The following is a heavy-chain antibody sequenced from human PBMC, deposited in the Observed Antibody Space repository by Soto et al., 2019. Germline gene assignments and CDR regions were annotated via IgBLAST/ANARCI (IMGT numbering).Heavy chain of an antibody. CDR3: ARRWGSAAAY. CDR1: GGSISSYY. V-gene: IGHV4-59*08. Sequence: PSETLSLTCTVSGGSISSYYWSWIRQPPGKGLEWIGYIYYSGSTNYNPSLKSRVTISVDTSKNQFSLKLSSVTAADTAVYYCARRWGSAAAYWGQGTLVTVSS. J-gene: IGHJ4*02. D-gene: IGHD2-15*01. CDR2: IYYSGST.